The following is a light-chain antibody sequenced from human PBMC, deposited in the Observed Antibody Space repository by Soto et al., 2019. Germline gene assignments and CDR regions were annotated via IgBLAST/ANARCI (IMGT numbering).Light chain of an antibody. J-gene: IGKJ3*01. CDR1: QSVLYSSNNNNY. V-gene: IGKV4-1*01. CDR3: QQYYSTPPA. CDR2: WAS. Sequence: DIVMTQSPDSLAVSLGERATINCKSSQSVLYSSNNNNYLAWYQQKPGQPPKLLIYWASTRESGVPDRFSGSGSGTDFTLNISSLHAEDVAVYYCQQYYSTPPAFGPGTKVDIK.